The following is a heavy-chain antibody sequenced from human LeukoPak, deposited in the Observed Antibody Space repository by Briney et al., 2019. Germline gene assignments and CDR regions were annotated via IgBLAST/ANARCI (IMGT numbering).Heavy chain of an antibody. CDR2: INTNTGNP. CDR3: AGPSQQLASYYYYYMDV. V-gene: IGHV7-4-1*02. Sequence: ASVKVSCKASGYTFISYAMNWVRQAPGQGLEWMGWINTNTGNPTYAQGFTGRFVFSLDTSVSTAYLQISSLKAEDTAMYYCAGPSQQLASYYYYYMDVWGKGTTVTVSS. D-gene: IGHD6-13*01. J-gene: IGHJ6*03. CDR1: GYTFISYA.